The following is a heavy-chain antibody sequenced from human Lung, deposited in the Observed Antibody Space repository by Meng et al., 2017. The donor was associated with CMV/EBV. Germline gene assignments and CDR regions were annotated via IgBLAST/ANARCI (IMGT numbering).Heavy chain of an antibody. CDR1: GFTFCDHW. D-gene: IGHD2-2*01. J-gene: IGHJ3*01. Sequence: GESXKISCEDSGFTFCDHWMGWVRQAPGKGLAWGANIKHDGNKAYYVDSLKGRFNIARDNARRALYLHLNSLRVEDTAVYYCASILGCESTRCYEGGFDLXGQGXMVTVSS. CDR2: IKHDGNKA. V-gene: IGHV3-7*01. CDR3: ASILGCESTRCYEGGFDL.